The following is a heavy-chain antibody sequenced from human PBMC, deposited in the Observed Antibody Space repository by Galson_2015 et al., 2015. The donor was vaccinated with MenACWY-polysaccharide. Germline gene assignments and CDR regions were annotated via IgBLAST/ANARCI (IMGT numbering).Heavy chain of an antibody. CDR3: AKDSTDFWSVAGRFDH. CDR1: GFTFTSYA. Sequence: ASGFTFTSYAMSWVRQAPGKGLEWVSAIRSSGTNTYYADSVKGRFTISRDNSKNTLYLQMNSLRAEDTAVYYCAKDSTDFWSVAGRFDHWGQGTLVTVSS. V-gene: IGHV3-23*01. CDR2: IRSSGTNT. D-gene: IGHD3-3*01. J-gene: IGHJ5*02.